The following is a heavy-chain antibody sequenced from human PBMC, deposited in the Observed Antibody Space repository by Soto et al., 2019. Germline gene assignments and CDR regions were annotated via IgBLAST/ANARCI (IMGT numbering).Heavy chain of an antibody. V-gene: IGHV5-10-1*01. J-gene: IGHJ6*02. CDR3: ARRLSGPKEEYNAYYFYGLDV. D-gene: IGHD1-1*01. CDR1: GYRLSNYW. Sequence: PGESLKIFCQAFGYRLSNYWITWVRQRHGKGVERMRKIDPKDPYSKNNPPLQGNVSISADTSTNTADLHWGSLKASDTAVYYCARRLSGPKEEYNAYYFYGLDVWGQGTTATVSS. CDR2: IDPKDPYS.